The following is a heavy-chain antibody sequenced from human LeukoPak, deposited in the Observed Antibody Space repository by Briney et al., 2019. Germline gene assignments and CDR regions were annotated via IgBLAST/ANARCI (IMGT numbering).Heavy chain of an antibody. Sequence: GASVKVSCKASGYTFTNYYMHWVRQAPGQGLEWMGIINPSGGSTTYAQKFQGRVPMTRDTSTSAVYMELSSLRSENTAVYYCARGDYDILTQFGVDPWGQGTLVTVSS. CDR2: INPSGGST. CDR1: GYTFTNYY. V-gene: IGHV1-46*01. CDR3: ARGDYDILTQFGVDP. D-gene: IGHD3-9*01. J-gene: IGHJ5*02.